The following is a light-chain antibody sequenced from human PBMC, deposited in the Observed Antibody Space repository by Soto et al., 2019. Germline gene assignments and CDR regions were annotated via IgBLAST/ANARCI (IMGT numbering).Light chain of an antibody. J-gene: IGLJ1*01. CDR1: SSNIGSNY. CDR3: QSYDSSLSGYV. V-gene: IGLV1-47*01. CDR2: RNN. Sequence: QSVLTHPPSASGTPGQRVTISCSGSSSNIGSNYVYWYQQLPGTAPQLLISRNNQRPSGVPDRFSGSKSGTSASLAISGLRSDDEADYYCQSYDSSLSGYVFGTGTKVTV.